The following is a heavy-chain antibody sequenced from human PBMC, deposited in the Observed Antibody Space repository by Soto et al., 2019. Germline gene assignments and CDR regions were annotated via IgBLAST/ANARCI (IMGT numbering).Heavy chain of an antibody. V-gene: IGHV3-30*03. CDR1: GFPFITSG. CDR2: VADDGSKT. J-gene: IGHJ5*01. CDR3: ARWVGGSMYDNSGKYDS. D-gene: IGHD3-22*01. Sequence: QVQLVESGGGVVQLGWSLGCTCAPPGFPFITSGMDWVCQVQGKGLEWVALVADDGSKTYYGDSVRGRFTISRDNSENTLYLQMNSLRAEDTAVYYCARWVGGSMYDNSGKYDSWGQGTLVTVSS.